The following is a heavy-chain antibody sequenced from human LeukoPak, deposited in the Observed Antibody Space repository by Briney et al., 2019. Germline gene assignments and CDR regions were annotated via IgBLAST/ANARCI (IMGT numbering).Heavy chain of an antibody. CDR2: ISSSSSTI. J-gene: IGHJ4*02. CDR3: ARDSGTGDY. Sequence: GGSLRLSCAASGFTFSIYAMSWVRQAPGRGLEWVSYISSSSSTIYYAASVKGRFTISRDNAKNSLYLQMNSLRAEDTAVYYCARDSGTGDYWGQGTLVTVSS. D-gene: IGHD1-1*01. V-gene: IGHV3-48*01. CDR1: GFTFSIYA.